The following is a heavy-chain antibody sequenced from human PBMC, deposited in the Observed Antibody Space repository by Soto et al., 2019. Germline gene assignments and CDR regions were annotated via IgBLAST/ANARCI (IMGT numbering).Heavy chain of an antibody. CDR3: TRPDYGGNSGTSDY. J-gene: IGHJ4*02. D-gene: IGHD4-17*01. V-gene: IGHV6-1*01. CDR2: TYYRSKWYN. Sequence: SRGLEWLGRTYYRSKWYNDYAVSVKGRITINPDTSNNQLSLQMNSLKTEDTAVYYCTRPDYGGNSGTSDYWGQGTLVTVSS.